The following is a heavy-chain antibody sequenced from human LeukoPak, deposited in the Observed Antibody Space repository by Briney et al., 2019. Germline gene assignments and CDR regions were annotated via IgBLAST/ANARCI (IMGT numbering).Heavy chain of an antibody. J-gene: IGHJ5*02. D-gene: IGHD5-24*01. CDR2: INHVGST. Sequence: SETLSLTCAVYGGSFSGYYWTWIRQPPGKGLEWIGEINHVGSTKYNPSLKSRVTISVDTSKNQFSLKLSSVTAADTAVYYCAREEIRSWFDPWGQGTLVTVSS. CDR3: AREEIRSWFDP. V-gene: IGHV4-34*01. CDR1: GGSFSGYY.